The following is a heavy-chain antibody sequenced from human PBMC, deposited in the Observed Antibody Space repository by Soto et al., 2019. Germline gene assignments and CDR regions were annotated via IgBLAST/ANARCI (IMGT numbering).Heavy chain of an antibody. CDR2: ISDDGSNK. CDR1: GFSFSNYA. V-gene: IGHV3-30-3*01. J-gene: IGHJ4*02. CDR3: ARDFYPLAYYFDH. Sequence: GGSLRLSCAASGFSFSNYAMHWVRQAPGKGLEWGAVISDDGSNKYYADSVKGRFTISRDNSKNTLYLQMNSLTVEDTAVYYCARDFYPLAYYFDHWGQGTLVTVSS.